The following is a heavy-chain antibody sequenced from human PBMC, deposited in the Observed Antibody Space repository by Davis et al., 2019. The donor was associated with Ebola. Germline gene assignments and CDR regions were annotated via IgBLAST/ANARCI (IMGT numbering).Heavy chain of an antibody. CDR2: IYYSGST. D-gene: IGHD3-22*01. CDR3: ARRAGHYYDSGIDY. Sequence: PSETLSLTCTVSGGSISSGGYYWSWIRQHPGKGLEWIGYIYYSGSTNYNPSLKNRVTVSVDTSKNQFSLKLGSVTAADTAVYHCARRAGHYYDSGIDYWGRGTLVTVSS. V-gene: IGHV4-31*03. J-gene: IGHJ4*02. CDR1: GGSISSGGYY.